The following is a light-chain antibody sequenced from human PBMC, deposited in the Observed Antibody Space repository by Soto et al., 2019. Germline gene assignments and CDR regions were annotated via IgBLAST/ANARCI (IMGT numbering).Light chain of an antibody. CDR3: QQYNNWPPSIT. CDR2: GAS. Sequence: EIVMTQSPATLSVSPGERATLSCRASQSVSSNLVWYQQKPGQAPRLLIYGASTRATGIPARFSGSGSGTEFTLTISSLQSEDLVVYYCQQYNNWPPSITFGQGTRLEIK. CDR1: QSVSSN. V-gene: IGKV3-15*01. J-gene: IGKJ5*01.